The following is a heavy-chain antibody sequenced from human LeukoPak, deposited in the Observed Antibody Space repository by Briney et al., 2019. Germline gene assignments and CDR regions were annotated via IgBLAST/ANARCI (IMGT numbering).Heavy chain of an antibody. Sequence: PSETLSLTCTVSGGSISSYYWSWIRQPPGKGLEWIGYIYYSGSTNYNPSLKSRVTISVDTSKNQFSLKLSSVTAADTAVNYCARGGGRWPIDYWGQGTLVTVSS. CDR3: ARGGGRWPIDY. CDR1: GGSISSYY. V-gene: IGHV4-59*01. D-gene: IGHD1-1*01. J-gene: IGHJ4*02. CDR2: IYYSGST.